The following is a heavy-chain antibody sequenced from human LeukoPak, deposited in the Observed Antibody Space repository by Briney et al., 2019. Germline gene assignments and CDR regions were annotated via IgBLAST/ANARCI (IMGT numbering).Heavy chain of an antibody. CDR1: GYSFTIYG. V-gene: IGHV1-18*01. Sequence: ASVKVSCKASGYSFTIYGISWVRQAPGQGLEWTGCISTHNGNTNYAQKLQGRVTMTIDTSTSTAYMDLTSLRSDDTAVYYCARGEYGGGWYARGFLDCWGQGTLVTVSS. J-gene: IGHJ4*02. CDR2: ISTHNGNT. CDR3: ARGEYGGGWYARGFLDC. D-gene: IGHD6-19*01.